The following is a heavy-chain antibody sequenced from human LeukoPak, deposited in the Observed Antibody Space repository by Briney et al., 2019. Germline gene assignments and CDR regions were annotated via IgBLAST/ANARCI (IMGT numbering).Heavy chain of an antibody. Sequence: ASVKVSCKASGYTFTSYYMHWVRQAPGQGLEWMGIINPSGGSTSYAQKFQGRVTMTKDTSTSTVYMELRRLKSDDTAVYYCARAPPGMTMGPGDYWGQGALVIVSP. CDR3: ARAPPGMTMGPGDY. D-gene: IGHD6-13*01. CDR1: GYTFTSYY. J-gene: IGHJ4*02. CDR2: INPSGGST. V-gene: IGHV1-46*01.